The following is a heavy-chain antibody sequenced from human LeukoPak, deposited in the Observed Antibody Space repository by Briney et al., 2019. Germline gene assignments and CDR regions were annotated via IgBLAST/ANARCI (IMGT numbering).Heavy chain of an antibody. Sequence: KPSEILSLTCTVSGYSISSGYYWGWIRHPPGKGREWIGSIYHSGSTYYNPSLKSRVTISVDTSKNQFSLKLSSVTAADTAVYYCARYRKTAYYYYYYMDVWGKGTTVTVSS. J-gene: IGHJ6*03. D-gene: IGHD1-1*01. V-gene: IGHV4-38-2*02. CDR3: ARYRKTAYYYYYYMDV. CDR1: GYSISSGYY. CDR2: IYHSGST.